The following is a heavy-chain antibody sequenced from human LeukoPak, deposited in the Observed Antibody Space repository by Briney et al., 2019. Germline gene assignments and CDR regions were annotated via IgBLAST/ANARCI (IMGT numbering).Heavy chain of an antibody. CDR1: GFTFSTAW. CDR3: LWWDY. Sequence: PGGSLRLSCVASGFTFSTAWMSWLRQAPGKGLEWVGRIKSNSDGGTTDYAASVKGRFTISRDDSKNTAYLQMNSLKTEDTAVYYCLWWDYWGQGTLVTVSS. V-gene: IGHV3-15*01. CDR2: IKSNSDGGTT. J-gene: IGHJ4*02. D-gene: IGHD2-21*01.